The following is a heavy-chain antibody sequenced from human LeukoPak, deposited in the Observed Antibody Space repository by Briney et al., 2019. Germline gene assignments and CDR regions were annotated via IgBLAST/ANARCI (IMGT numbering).Heavy chain of an antibody. J-gene: IGHJ4*02. CDR3: AYGDYYDGSGYYSSY. CDR1: GFTVSSNY. Sequence: GGSLRLSCAASGFTVSSNYMSWVRQAPGKGLEWVSVIYSGGSTYYADSVKGRFTISRDNSKNTLYLQMNSLRAEDTAVYYCAYGDYYDGSGYYSSYWGQGTLVTVSS. V-gene: IGHV3-53*01. CDR2: IYSGGST. D-gene: IGHD3-22*01.